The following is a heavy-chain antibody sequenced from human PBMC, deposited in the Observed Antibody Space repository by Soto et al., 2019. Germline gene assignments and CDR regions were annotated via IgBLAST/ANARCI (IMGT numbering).Heavy chain of an antibody. D-gene: IGHD3-3*01. CDR3: ARASYYDFWSGSGGGYYYYYGMDV. J-gene: IGHJ6*02. Sequence: AASVKVSCKASGYTFTSYGISWVRQAPGQGLEWMGWISAYNGNTNYAQKLQGRVTMTTDTSTSTAYMELRSLRSDDTAVYYCARASYYDFWSGSGGGYYYYYGMDVWGQGTTVTVSS. CDR2: ISAYNGNT. V-gene: IGHV1-18*01. CDR1: GYTFTSYG.